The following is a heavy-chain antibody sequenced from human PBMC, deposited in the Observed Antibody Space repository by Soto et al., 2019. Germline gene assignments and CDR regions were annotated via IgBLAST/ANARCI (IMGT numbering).Heavy chain of an antibody. CDR3: AKGEIGSPDDAFDI. J-gene: IGHJ3*02. CDR2: ISYDGSNK. D-gene: IGHD1-26*01. CDR1: GFTFSSYG. Sequence: QVQLVESGGGVVQPGRSLRLSCAASGFTFSSYGMHWVRLAPGKGLEWVAVISYDGSNKYYADSVKGRFTISRDNSKNTLYLQMNSLRAEDTAVYYCAKGEIGSPDDAFDIWGQGTMVTVSS. V-gene: IGHV3-30*18.